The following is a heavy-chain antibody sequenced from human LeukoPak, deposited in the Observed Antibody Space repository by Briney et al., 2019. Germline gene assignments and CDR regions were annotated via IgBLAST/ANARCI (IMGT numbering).Heavy chain of an antibody. J-gene: IGHJ4*02. CDR2: IIPSGHTT. V-gene: IGHV3-23*01. CDR3: AKDDRWLQFCC. D-gene: IGHD5-24*01. CDR1: GFTFSSYS. Sequence: GGSLRLSCAASGFTFSSYSMNWVRQAPGKGLEWVSGIIPSGHTTYYADSVRGRFTISRDNSRNTVYLQMNSLRAEDTAVYYCAKDDRWLQFCCWGQGTLVTISA.